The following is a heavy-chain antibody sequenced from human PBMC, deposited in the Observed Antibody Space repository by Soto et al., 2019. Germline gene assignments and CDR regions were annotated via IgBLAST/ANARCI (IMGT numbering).Heavy chain of an antibody. D-gene: IGHD1-26*01. V-gene: IGHV3-48*02. CDR1: GFKFSTFS. CDR2: ISSSGETV. CDR3: ARSRGLLLGADYGLDV. J-gene: IGHJ6*02. Sequence: PGGSLRLSCEASGFKFSTFSVNWVRQAPGKGLEWLSYISSSGETVFYADAVKGRFITSRDNAKSSLFLQMNGLRDEDTAVYFCARSRGLLLGADYGLDVWGRGTTVTVSS.